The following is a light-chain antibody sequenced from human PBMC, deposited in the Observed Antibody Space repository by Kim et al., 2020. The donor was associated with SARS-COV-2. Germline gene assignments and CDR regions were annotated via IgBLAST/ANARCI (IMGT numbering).Light chain of an antibody. Sequence: VSTGQTARITCSGDVLAKKYARWFQQKPGQAPVLVIYKDSERPSGIPERFSGSTSGTTVTLNISGAQVEDEADYYCYSATDSNPVVFGGGTQLTVL. J-gene: IGLJ2*01. CDR2: KDS. CDR1: VLAKKY. CDR3: YSATDSNPVV. V-gene: IGLV3-27*01.